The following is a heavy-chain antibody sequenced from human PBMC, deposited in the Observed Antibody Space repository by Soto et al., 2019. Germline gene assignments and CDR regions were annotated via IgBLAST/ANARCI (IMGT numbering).Heavy chain of an antibody. V-gene: IGHV3-30*18. CDR3: AKDIIPNYDTPDY. D-gene: IGHD3-22*01. CDR2: ISYDGSNK. CDR1: GFTFSSYG. Sequence: PGGVLRLSCAASGFTFSSYGMHWFRQAPGKGLEWVAVISYDGSNKYYADSVKGRFTISRDNSKNTLYLQMNSLRAEDTAVYYCAKDIIPNYDTPDYWGQGTIVNV. J-gene: IGHJ4*02.